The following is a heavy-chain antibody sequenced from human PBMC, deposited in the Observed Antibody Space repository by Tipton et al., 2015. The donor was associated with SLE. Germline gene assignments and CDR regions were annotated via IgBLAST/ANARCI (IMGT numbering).Heavy chain of an antibody. Sequence: GLVKPSQTLSLTCTVSGGSISSGSYYWSWIRQPAGKGLEWIGRIYTSGSTHYNPSLKSRATISVDTSKNQFSLKLSCVTAADTAVYYRARDLTGLGFDYWGQGTLVTVSS. CDR1: GGSISSGSYY. J-gene: IGHJ4*02. V-gene: IGHV4-61*02. D-gene: IGHD1-20*01. CDR3: ARDLTGLGFDY. CDR2: IYTSGST.